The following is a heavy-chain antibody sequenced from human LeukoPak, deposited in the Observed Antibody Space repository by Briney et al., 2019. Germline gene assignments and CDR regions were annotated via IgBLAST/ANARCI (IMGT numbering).Heavy chain of an antibody. J-gene: IGHJ4*02. Sequence: SQTLSHTCTVSGGSISSGDSYWSWIRQPPGKGLEWIGYIYYSGSTYYNPSLMSRVTISVDTSKNQFSLKLSAVTAADTAVYYCARVDFWSGYSPFDYWGQGTLVTVSS. CDR2: IYYSGST. CDR1: GGSISSGDSY. CDR3: ARVDFWSGYSPFDY. V-gene: IGHV4-30-4*08. D-gene: IGHD3-3*01.